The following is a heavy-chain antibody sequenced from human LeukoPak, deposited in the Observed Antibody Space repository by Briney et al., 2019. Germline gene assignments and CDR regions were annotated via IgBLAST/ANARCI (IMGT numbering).Heavy chain of an antibody. CDR1: GFTFDDYA. CDR2: ISWNGGSI. J-gene: IGHJ4*02. D-gene: IGHD3-22*01. Sequence: GGSLRLSCAASGFTFDDYAMHWVRQAPGKGLEWVSGISWNGGSIAYADSVKGRFTISRDNAKNSLYLQMNRLRAEDTALYYCAKGGYYYDSRGYSFYFDYWGQGTLVTVSS. V-gene: IGHV3-9*01. CDR3: AKGGYYYDSRGYSFYFDY.